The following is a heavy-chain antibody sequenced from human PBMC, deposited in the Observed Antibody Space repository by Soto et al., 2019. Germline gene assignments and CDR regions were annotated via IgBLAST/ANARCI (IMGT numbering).Heavy chain of an antibody. CDR2: INPTSGGT. Sequence: QVQLVQSGAEVKKPGASVKVSCKASGYTFPGNYMHWVRQAPGQGLEWMALINPTSGGTNYAQKFQGRVTMTWDTSISTAYVALSRLRSDDTAIYYCARGYCTSSGCSHYFDYWGQGTLVTVSS. CDR3: ARGYCTSSGCSHYFDY. D-gene: IGHD2-2*01. J-gene: IGHJ4*02. V-gene: IGHV1-2*02. CDR1: GYTFPGNY.